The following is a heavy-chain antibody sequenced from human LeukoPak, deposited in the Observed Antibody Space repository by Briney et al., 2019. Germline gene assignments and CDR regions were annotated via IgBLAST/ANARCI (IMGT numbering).Heavy chain of an antibody. Sequence: GGSLRLSCAVSGFTFSSYGMSWVRQAPGKGLEWVSAISGSGGSTYYADSVKGRFTISRDNSKNTLYLQMNNLRAEDTAVYYCARDLGYSTGPNYWGQGTRVTVSS. CDR3: ARDLGYSTGPNY. CDR1: GFTFSSYG. CDR2: ISGSGGST. D-gene: IGHD6-19*01. J-gene: IGHJ4*02. V-gene: IGHV3-23*01.